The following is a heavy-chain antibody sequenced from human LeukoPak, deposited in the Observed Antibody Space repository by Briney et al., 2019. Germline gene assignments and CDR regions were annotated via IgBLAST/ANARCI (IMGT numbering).Heavy chain of an antibody. V-gene: IGHV3-30*02. CDR1: GFTFSSYG. D-gene: IGHD3-10*01. CDR2: IRYDGSNK. Sequence: GGSLRLSCAASGFTFSSYGMHWVRQAPGKGLEWVAFIRYDGSNKYYADSVKGRFTISRDNSKNTLYLQMNSLRAEDTAVYYCAKDYSKTSYYGSGTYYRPNWFDPWGQGTLDTVSS. CDR3: AKDYSKTSYYGSGTYYRPNWFDP. J-gene: IGHJ5*02.